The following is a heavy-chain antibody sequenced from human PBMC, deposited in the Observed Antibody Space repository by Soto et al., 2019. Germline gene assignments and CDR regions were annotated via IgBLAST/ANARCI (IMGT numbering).Heavy chain of an antibody. CDR1: GGSISSGDYY. V-gene: IGHV4-30-4*01. D-gene: IGHD3-22*01. CDR3: ATEGIVVVNVFDY. J-gene: IGHJ4*02. Sequence: PSETLSLTCTVSGGSISSGDYYWSWIRQPPGKGLEWIGYIYYSGGTYYNPSLKSRVTISVDTSKNQFSLKLSSVTAADTAVYYCATEGIVVVNVFDYWGQRTRVTAS. CDR2: IYYSGGT.